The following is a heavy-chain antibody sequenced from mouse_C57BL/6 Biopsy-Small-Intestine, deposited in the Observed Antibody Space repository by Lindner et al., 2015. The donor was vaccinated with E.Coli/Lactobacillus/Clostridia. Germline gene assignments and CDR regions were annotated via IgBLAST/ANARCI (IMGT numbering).Heavy chain of an antibody. Sequence: SVKVSCKASGYTFTNYAIQLGAPGPGQRLEWMGWINAGNGNTKYSQKLQGRVTFTRDTSASIAYMELSSLTSEDTAVFYCARGRNSFYFDSWGQGTLVTVSS. D-gene: IGHD4-1*02. CDR3: ARGRNSFYFDS. V-gene: IGHV1-84*02. CDR2: INAGNGNT. CDR1: GYTFTNYA. J-gene: IGHJ2*01.